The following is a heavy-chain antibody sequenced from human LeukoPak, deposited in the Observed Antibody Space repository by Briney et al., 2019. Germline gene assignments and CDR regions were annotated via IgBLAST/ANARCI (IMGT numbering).Heavy chain of an antibody. CDR3: ARFGELLGGFDY. Sequence: SETLSLTCTVSGGSISSSGYYWGWIRQPPGKGLEWIGSMYYSGSTYYNPSLKSRVTISVDTSKNHFSLKLSSVTAADTAVYYCARFGELLGGFDYWGQGTLVTVSS. V-gene: IGHV4-39*02. D-gene: IGHD3-10*01. CDR2: MYYSGST. J-gene: IGHJ4*02. CDR1: GGSISSSGYY.